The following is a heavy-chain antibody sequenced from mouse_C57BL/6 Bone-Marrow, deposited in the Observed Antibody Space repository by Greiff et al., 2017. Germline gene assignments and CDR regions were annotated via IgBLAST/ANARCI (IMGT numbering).Heavy chain of an antibody. CDR2: IRLKSDNYAT. V-gene: IGHV6-3*01. J-gene: IGHJ4*01. CDR1: GFTFSNYW. Sequence: EVHLVESGGGLVQPGGSMKLSCVASGFTFSNYWMNWVRQSPEKGLEWVAQIRLKSDNYATHYAESVKGRFTISRDDSKSSVYLQMNNLRAEDTGIYYCTPHYYGSSYYYAMDYWGQGTSVTVSS. CDR3: TPHYYGSSYYYAMDY. D-gene: IGHD1-1*01.